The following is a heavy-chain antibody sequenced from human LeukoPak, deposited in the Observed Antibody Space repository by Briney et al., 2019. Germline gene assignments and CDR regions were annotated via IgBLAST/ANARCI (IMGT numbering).Heavy chain of an antibody. D-gene: IGHD3-10*01. V-gene: IGHV3-9*01. Sequence: GGSLRLSCAASGFTFDDYAMHWVRQAPGKGLEWVSGISWNSGSIGYADSVKGRFTISRDNAKNSLYLQMNSLRAEDTALYYCATSITMVRGVYFDYWGQGTLVTVSS. CDR3: ATSITMVRGVYFDY. CDR1: GFTFDDYA. J-gene: IGHJ4*02. CDR2: ISWNSGSI.